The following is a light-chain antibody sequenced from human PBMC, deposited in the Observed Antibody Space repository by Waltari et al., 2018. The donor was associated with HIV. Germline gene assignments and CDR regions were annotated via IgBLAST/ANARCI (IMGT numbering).Light chain of an antibody. V-gene: IGLV4-69*02. CDR2: VNTDGSH. Sequence: QLVLTQSPSASASLGASVKLTCIHPSGHTNYAATRHQQQPQKGPRYLMKVNTDGSHTKGDGIPDRFSGSSSGTERYLTISSLQSEDEADYYCQTWGTGIRVFGGGTKLTVL. CDR1: SGHTNYA. J-gene: IGLJ3*02. CDR3: QTWGTGIRV.